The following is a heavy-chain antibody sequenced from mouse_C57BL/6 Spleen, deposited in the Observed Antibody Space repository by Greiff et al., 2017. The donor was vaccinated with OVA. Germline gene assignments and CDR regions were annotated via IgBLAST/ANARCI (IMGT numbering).Heavy chain of an antibody. Sequence: QVQLQQPGAELVMPGASVKLSCKASGYTFTSYWMHWVKQRPGQGLEWIGEIDPSDSYTNYNQKFKGKSTLTVDKSSSTAYMQLSSLTSEDSAVYYCARAYYSHYFGYWGQGTTLTVSS. V-gene: IGHV1-69*01. CDR2: IDPSDSYT. CDR3: ARAYYSHYFGY. CDR1: GYTFTSYW. J-gene: IGHJ2*01. D-gene: IGHD1-1*01.